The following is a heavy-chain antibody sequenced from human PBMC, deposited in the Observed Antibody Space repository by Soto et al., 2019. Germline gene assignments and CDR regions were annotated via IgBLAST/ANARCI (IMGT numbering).Heavy chain of an antibody. CDR1: GGTFSSYA. Sequence: QVQLVQSGAEVKKPGSSVKVSCKASGGTFSSYAISWVRQAPGQGLEWMGGIIPIFGTANYAQKFQGRVTITADEATSTNYMELGSLRYADTAIYFWARGGPNCSGGSFLPVSFDYWGQGTLVTVSS. CDR3: ARGGPNCSGGSFLPVSFDY. D-gene: IGHD2-15*01. CDR2: IIPIFGTA. V-gene: IGHV1-69*01. J-gene: IGHJ4*02.